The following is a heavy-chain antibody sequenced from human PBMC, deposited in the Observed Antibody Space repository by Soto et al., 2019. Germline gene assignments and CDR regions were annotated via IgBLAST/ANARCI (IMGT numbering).Heavy chain of an antibody. J-gene: IGHJ4*02. V-gene: IGHV1-3*05. CDR3: ARDVAAADY. D-gene: IGHD6-13*01. Sequence: QVQLVQSGAEEKKPGASVKVSCKASGYTFTSYAMHWVRQAPGQRLEWMGWINAGNGNTTHSQKLQGRVTITTDTAASTTYMYLSSLRSEDTAVYYCARDVAAADYWGQETLVTVSP. CDR2: INAGNGNT. CDR1: GYTFTSYA.